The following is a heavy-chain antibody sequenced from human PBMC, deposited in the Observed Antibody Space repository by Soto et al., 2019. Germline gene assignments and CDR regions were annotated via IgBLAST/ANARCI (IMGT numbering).Heavy chain of an antibody. CDR2: IYYSGST. CDR1: GGSISSGGFY. Sequence: SETLSLTCTVSGGSISSGGFYWSWIRQHPGKGLEWIGYIYYSGSTYYNPSLKSRVTMSVDTSKNQFSLKLSSVTAADTAVYYCARAHRYSGYDYHYYYYMDVWGTGTTVTVSS. V-gene: IGHV4-31*03. CDR3: ARAHRYSGYDYHYYYYMDV. D-gene: IGHD5-12*01. J-gene: IGHJ6*03.